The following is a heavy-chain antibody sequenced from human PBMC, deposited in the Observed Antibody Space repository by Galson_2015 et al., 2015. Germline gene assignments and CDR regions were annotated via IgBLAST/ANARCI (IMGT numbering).Heavy chain of an antibody. Sequence: LRLSCAASGFTFSGSGMHWVRQASGKGLEWVGRIRSKANNYATTYAASVKGRFIISRDDSKNTAYLQMNSLKTEDTAVYYCARPRGEFCTSTSCYDENSFDPWGQGTLVTVSS. CDR3: ARPRGEFCTSTSCYDENSFDP. J-gene: IGHJ5*02. D-gene: IGHD2-2*01. V-gene: IGHV3-73*01. CDR2: IRSKANNYAT. CDR1: GFTFSGSG.